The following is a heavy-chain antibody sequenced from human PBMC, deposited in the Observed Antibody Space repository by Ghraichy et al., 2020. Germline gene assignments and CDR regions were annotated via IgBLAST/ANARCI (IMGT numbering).Heavy chain of an antibody. Sequence: GGSLRLSCAASGFTFSDYYMSWIRQAPGKGLEWVSYISSSGSTIYYADSVKGRFTISRDNAKNSLYLQMNSLRAEDTAVYYCARDRRHSSGLAQFDYWGQGTLVTVSS. CDR2: ISSSGSTI. V-gene: IGHV3-11*01. CDR1: GFTFSDYY. J-gene: IGHJ4*02. CDR3: ARDRRHSSGLAQFDY. D-gene: IGHD6-19*01.